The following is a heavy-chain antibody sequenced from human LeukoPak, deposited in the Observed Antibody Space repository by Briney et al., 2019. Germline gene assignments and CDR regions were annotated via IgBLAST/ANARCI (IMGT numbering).Heavy chain of an antibody. V-gene: IGHV3-33*06. Sequence: GGSLRLSCATSGFTFSHYGMHWVRQAPSKGLEWVAVIWNDGSNKYYGDSVKGRFTISRDNSKNTLYLQMNSLTVEDTAVYYCAKDAQRGFDYSNSLEHWGQGTLVTVSS. CDR3: AKDAQRGFDYSNSLEH. CDR2: IWNDGSNK. D-gene: IGHD4-11*01. J-gene: IGHJ5*02. CDR1: GFTFSHYG.